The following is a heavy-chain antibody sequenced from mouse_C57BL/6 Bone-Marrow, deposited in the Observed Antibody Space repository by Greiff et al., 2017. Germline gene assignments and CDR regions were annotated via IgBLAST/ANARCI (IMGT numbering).Heavy chain of an antibody. Sequence: QVQLKESGAELVKPGASVKISCKASGYAFSSYWMNWVKQRPGKGLEWIGQIYPGDGDTNYNGKFKGKATLTADKSSSTAYMQLSSLTSEDSAVYFCARSYYGSIPFAYWGQGNLVTVSA. V-gene: IGHV1-80*01. CDR1: GYAFSSYW. D-gene: IGHD1-1*01. J-gene: IGHJ3*01. CDR3: ARSYYGSIPFAY. CDR2: IYPGDGDT.